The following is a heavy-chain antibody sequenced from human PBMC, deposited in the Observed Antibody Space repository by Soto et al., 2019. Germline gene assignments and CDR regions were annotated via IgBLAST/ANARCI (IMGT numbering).Heavy chain of an antibody. CDR2: VNHGGTS. D-gene: IGHD4-17*01. V-gene: IGHV4-34*01. Sequence: SETLSLTCAVHGGSFSGYYWDWIRQPPGKGLEWIGEVNHGGTSNYNPSLKSRVTISVDRSKNQFSLKLSSVTAADTAVYYCARSQTTVTSYDYWGQGTLVTVSS. J-gene: IGHJ4*02. CDR3: ARSQTTVTSYDY. CDR1: GGSFSGYY.